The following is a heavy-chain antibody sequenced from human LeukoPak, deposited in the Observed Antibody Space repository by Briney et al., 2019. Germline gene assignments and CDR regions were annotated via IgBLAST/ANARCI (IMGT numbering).Heavy chain of an antibody. CDR2: INPNSGGT. J-gene: IGHJ4*02. CDR3: ARELDWLLSFEVRNWYFDY. D-gene: IGHD3-9*01. CDR1: GYTFTGYY. V-gene: IGHV1-2*02. Sequence: ASVKVSCKASGYTFTGYYIHWVRQAPGQGLEWMGWINPNSGGTNYAQRFQGRVTMTRDTSISTAYMELNRLTPDDTAVYSCARELDWLLSFEVRNWYFDYWGQGTLVTVSS.